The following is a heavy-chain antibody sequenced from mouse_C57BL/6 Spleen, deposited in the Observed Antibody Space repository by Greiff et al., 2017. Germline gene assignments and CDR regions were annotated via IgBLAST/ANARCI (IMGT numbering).Heavy chain of an antibody. Sequence: QVQLQQPGAELVMPGASVKLSCKASGYTFTSYWMHWVKQRPGQGLEWIGEIDPSDSYTNYNQKFKGKATLTVDKSSSTAYMQLSSLTSEDSAVYYCARKDPYHGAWFAYWGQGTLVTVSA. J-gene: IGHJ3*01. CDR2: IDPSDSYT. V-gene: IGHV1-69*01. CDR1: GYTFTSYW. CDR3: ARKDPYHGAWFAY.